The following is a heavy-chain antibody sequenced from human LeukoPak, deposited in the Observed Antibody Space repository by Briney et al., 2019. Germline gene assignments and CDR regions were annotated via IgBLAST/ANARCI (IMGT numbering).Heavy chain of an antibody. Sequence: GASVKVSCKASGYTFTSCDINWVRQATGQGLEWMGWMNPNSGNTGYAQKFQGRVTITRNTSISTAYMELSSLRSEDTAVYFCARTSEVVIPFDYWGQGTLVTVSS. CDR3: ARTSEVVIPFDY. D-gene: IGHD1-14*01. J-gene: IGHJ4*02. CDR1: GYTFTSCD. CDR2: MNPNSGNT. V-gene: IGHV1-8*03.